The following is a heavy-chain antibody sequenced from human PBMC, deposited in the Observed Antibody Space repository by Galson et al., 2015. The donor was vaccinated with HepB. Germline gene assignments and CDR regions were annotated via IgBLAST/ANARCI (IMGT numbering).Heavy chain of an antibody. D-gene: IGHD2-2*01. Sequence: SLRLSCAASGFTFSSYAMSRVRQAPGKGLEWVSAISGSGGSTYYADSVKGRFTISRDNSKNTLYLQMNSLRAEDTAVYYCANSGGYCSSTSCRDWYFDLWGRGTLVTVSS. V-gene: IGHV3-23*01. CDR1: GFTFSSYA. CDR3: ANSGGYCSSTSCRDWYFDL. J-gene: IGHJ2*01. CDR2: ISGSGGST.